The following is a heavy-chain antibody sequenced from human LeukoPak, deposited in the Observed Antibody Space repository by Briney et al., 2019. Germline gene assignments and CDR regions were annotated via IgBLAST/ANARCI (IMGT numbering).Heavy chain of an antibody. CDR1: GGSISSNSYY. CDR2: LYYSGST. D-gene: IGHD2-15*01. CDR3: AREVWDIYWFDP. J-gene: IGHJ5*02. V-gene: IGHV4-39*02. Sequence: SETLSLTCTVSGGSISSNSYYWGWIRQPPGKGLEWIGSLYYSGSTYYNPSLKSRVTISVDTSKNQFSLKLSSVTAADTAVYYCAREVWDIYWFDPWGQGTLVTVSS.